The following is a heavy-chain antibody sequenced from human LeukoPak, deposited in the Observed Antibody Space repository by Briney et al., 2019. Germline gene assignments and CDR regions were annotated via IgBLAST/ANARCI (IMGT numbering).Heavy chain of an antibody. J-gene: IGHJ4*02. V-gene: IGHV3-30*02. D-gene: IGHD1-26*01. CDR1: GFTFSSYG. Sequence: GGSLRLSCAASGFTFSSYGMHWVRQAPGKGLEWVAFIRYDGSNKYYADSVKGRFTISRDNSKNTLYLQMNSLRAEDTAVYYCAKVEGWELLGSYFDYWGQGTLVTVSS. CDR3: AKVEGWELLGSYFDY. CDR2: IRYDGSNK.